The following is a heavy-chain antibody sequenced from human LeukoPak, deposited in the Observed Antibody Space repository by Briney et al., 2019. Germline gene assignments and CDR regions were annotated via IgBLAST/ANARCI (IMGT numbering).Heavy chain of an antibody. Sequence: GGSLRLSCAASGFTFSSYSMNWVRQAPGKGLEWVANIKQDGREKYYVDSVKGRFTSYRDNVKSTLYLQTNSLRAEDTAVYYCARDSLSTGTTPLIGEFDYWGQGTLVTVSS. CDR2: IKQDGREK. D-gene: IGHD1-1*01. CDR3: ARDSLSTGTTPLIGEFDY. J-gene: IGHJ4*02. CDR1: GFTFSSYS. V-gene: IGHV3-7*01.